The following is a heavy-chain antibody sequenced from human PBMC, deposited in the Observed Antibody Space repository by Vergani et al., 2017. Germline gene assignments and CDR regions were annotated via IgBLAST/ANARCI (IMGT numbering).Heavy chain of an antibody. CDR2: IKQDGSEK. V-gene: IGHV3-7*03. CDR1: GFTFSSYS. J-gene: IGHJ6*03. CDR3: ARVTRVVTPYYYYYYMDV. Sequence: EVQLVESGGGLVQPGGSLRLSCAASGFTFSSYSMSWVRQAPGKGLEWVANIKQDGSEKYYVDSVKSRFTISRDNAKNSLYLQMNSLRAEDTAVYYCARVTRVVTPYYYYYYMDVWGGGSTVTVSS. D-gene: IGHD4-23*01.